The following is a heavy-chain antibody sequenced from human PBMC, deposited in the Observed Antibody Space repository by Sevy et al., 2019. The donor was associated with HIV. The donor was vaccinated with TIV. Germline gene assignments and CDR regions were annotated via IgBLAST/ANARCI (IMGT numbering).Heavy chain of an antibody. CDR1: GGSITGYF. D-gene: IGHD3-16*02. CDR3: ARLHNNVFVNS. V-gene: IGHV4-59*13. CDR2: IHYRGRT. Sequence: SETLSLTCTVSGGSITGYFWSWMRQPPGKGLEWIGNIHYRGRTNYNPSLTSRVTISVDTSENHFSLRLTSVTAADTAVYYCARLHNNVFVNSWGQGTLVTVSS. J-gene: IGHJ4*02.